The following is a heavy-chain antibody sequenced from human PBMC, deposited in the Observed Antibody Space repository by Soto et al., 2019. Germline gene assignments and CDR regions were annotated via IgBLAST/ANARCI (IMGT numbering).Heavy chain of an antibody. J-gene: IGHJ6*04. CDR3: VKDQCSRPLYGMDG. Sequence: GGTLRLSCAASGFTFSSYGMHWVRQAPGKGLEWVAVISYDGSNKYYADSVKGRFTISRDNSKNTLYLQMNSLRAEDTAVYYCVKDQCSRPLYGMDGWGKRTSVTVSS. V-gene: IGHV3-30*18. CDR2: ISYDGSNK. CDR1: GFTFSSYG. D-gene: IGHD3-10*02.